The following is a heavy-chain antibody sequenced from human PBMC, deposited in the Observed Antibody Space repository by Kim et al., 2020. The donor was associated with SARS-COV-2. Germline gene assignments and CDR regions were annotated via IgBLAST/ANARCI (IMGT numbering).Heavy chain of an antibody. CDR2: ISPDGDAT. Sequence: GGSLRLSCAVSGFTISTSWMSWVRLAPGKRLEWISTISPDGDATYNVDSVRGRFTMSRDSGKASLYLQMNSLTAEDTGLYHCATLHYNYFDNRGQGALVTVSS. D-gene: IGHD2-15*01. CDR1: GFTISTSW. CDR3: ATLHYNYFDN. V-gene: IGHV3-7*03. J-gene: IGHJ4*02.